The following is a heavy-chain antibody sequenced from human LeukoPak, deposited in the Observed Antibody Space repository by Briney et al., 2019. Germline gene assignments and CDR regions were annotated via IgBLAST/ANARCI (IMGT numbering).Heavy chain of an antibody. V-gene: IGHV3-53*01. CDR3: IVFGDSNH. J-gene: IGHJ5*02. CDR1: EFTGSHNY. D-gene: IGHD4-17*01. Sequence: GGSLRLSCAASEFTGSHNYMSWVRQAPGKGLEWVSATHSSGGTYYADSVKGRFTISRDTSKNTLYLQINSLSVEDTAVYYCIVFGDSNHWGQGTLVTVSS. CDR2: THSSGGT.